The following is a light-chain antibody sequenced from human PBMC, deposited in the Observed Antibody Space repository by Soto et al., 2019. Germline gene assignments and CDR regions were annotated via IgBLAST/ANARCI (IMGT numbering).Light chain of an antibody. CDR2: FAS. Sequence: DIQMTQSPSSLSASVGDRVTITCRASQDIGSHLAWYQQKPEKAPKSLIYFASTLQSAVPSRFSASGSGTDFTLTISSLQPEDFATYYCQQFRSFPITFGQGTRREIK. CDR1: QDIGSH. J-gene: IGKJ5*01. CDR3: QQFRSFPIT. V-gene: IGKV1D-16*01.